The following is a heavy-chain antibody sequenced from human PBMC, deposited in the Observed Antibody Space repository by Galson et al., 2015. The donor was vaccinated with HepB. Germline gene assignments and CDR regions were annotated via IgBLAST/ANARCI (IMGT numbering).Heavy chain of an antibody. V-gene: IGHV1-18*04. Sequence: SVKVSCKASGYTFTSYGISWVRQAPGQGLEWMGWISAYNGNTNYAQKLQGRVTMTTDTSTSTAYMELRSLRSDDTAVYYRARDLYPGYYHYFDYWGQGTLVTVSS. J-gene: IGHJ4*02. CDR3: ARDLYPGYYHYFDY. CDR1: GYTFTSYG. D-gene: IGHD3-22*01. CDR2: ISAYNGNT.